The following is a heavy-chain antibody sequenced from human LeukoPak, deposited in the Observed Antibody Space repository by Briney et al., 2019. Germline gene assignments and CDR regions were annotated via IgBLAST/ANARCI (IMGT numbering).Heavy chain of an antibody. CDR2: INHSGST. CDR1: GGSFSGYY. J-gene: IGHJ2*01. CDR3: ARGQGRRYFDL. V-gene: IGHV4-34*01. Sequence: SETLSLTCAVYGGSFSGYYWSWIRQPPGKGLEWIGEINHSGSTNYNPSLKSRATISVDTSKSQFSLKLSSVTAADTAVYYCARGQGRRYFDLWGRGTLVTVSS.